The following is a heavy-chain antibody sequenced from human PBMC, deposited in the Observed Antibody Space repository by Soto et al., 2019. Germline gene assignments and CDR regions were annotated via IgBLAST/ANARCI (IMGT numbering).Heavy chain of an antibody. CDR1: GFTFSSYA. Sequence: ESGGGVVQPGRSLRLSCAASGFTFSSYAMHWVRQAPGKGLEWVAVISYDGSNKYYADSVKGRFTISRDNSKNTLYLQMNSLRAEDTAVYYCASLPERIVVVPAAIHWGQGTLVTVSS. CDR3: ASLPERIVVVPAAIH. J-gene: IGHJ4*02. V-gene: IGHV3-30-3*01. D-gene: IGHD2-2*02. CDR2: ISYDGSNK.